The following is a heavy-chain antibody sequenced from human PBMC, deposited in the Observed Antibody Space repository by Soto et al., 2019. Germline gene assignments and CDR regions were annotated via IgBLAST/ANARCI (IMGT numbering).Heavy chain of an antibody. CDR3: ARNSLYYDYVWGSDRRDYNWFDP. CDR1: GGTFSSYA. D-gene: IGHD3-16*02. CDR2: IIPIFGTA. V-gene: IGHV1-69*01. J-gene: IGHJ5*02. Sequence: QVQLVQSGAEVKKPGSSVKVSCKASGGTFSSYAISWVRQAPGQGLEWMGGIIPIFGTANYAQKFQGRVTITADESTSTAYMELSSQRSEDTAVYYCARNSLYYDYVWGSDRRDYNWFDPWGQGTLVTVSS.